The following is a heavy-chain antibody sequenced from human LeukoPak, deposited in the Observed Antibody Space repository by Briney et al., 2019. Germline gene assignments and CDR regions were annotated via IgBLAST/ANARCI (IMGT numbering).Heavy chain of an antibody. D-gene: IGHD3-22*01. V-gene: IGHV4-4*02. CDR3: AGLVGRYSSGLYYYYFDY. Sequence: SGTLSLTCTVSGDSINSLDLWSWVRQPPGKGLEWVGEMYLSGTTHSNPSVKSRVTISIDKSKNQFFLNLSSVTAADTAVYYCAGLVGRYSSGLYYYYFDYWGQGTLVTVSS. CDR1: GDSINSLDL. CDR2: MYLSGTT. J-gene: IGHJ4*02.